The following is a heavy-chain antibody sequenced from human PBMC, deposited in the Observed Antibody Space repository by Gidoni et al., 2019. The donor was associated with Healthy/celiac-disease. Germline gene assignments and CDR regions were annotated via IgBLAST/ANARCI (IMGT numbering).Heavy chain of an antibody. CDR3: ARKTEDGCSSSWSLYYFDY. CDR1: GYTFTSYY. D-gene: IGHD6-13*01. CDR2: INPSGGST. J-gene: IGHJ4*02. V-gene: IGHV1-46*01. Sequence: PGASVKVSCKASGYTFTSYYMHWVRQAPGQGLEWMGIINPSGGSTSYAQKFQGRVTMTRDTSTCTVYMELNSLRSEDTAVDECARKTEDGCSSSWSLYYFDYWGQGTLVTVSS.